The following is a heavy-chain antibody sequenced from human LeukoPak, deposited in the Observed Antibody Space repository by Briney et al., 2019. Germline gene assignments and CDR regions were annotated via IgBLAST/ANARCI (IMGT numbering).Heavy chain of an antibody. CDR3: ARDPRGPNPLYCSGGSCYSGYYMDV. J-gene: IGHJ6*03. CDR1: GFTFSSYE. D-gene: IGHD2-15*01. Sequence: PGGSLRLSCAASGFTFSSYEMNWVRQAPGKGLEWVSYISSSGSTIYYADSVKGRFTISRDNARNSLYLQMNSLRAEDTAVYYCARDPRGPNPLYCSGGSCYSGYYMDVWGKGTTVTVSS. CDR2: ISSSGSTI. V-gene: IGHV3-48*03.